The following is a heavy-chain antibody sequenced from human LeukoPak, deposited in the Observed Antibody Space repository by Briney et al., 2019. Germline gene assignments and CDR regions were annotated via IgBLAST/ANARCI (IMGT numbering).Heavy chain of an antibody. CDR3: AKSVYYDGGGYYYTDY. CDR1: GLTFSNYA. CDR2: INTRVDNT. J-gene: IGHJ4*02. Sequence: GSLGLSCAASGLTFSNYAMSWVRQAPGKGLEWVSVINTRVDNTDYADSVKGRFTISRDSSQNTLYLQMNSLRAEDTAVYYCAKSVYYDGGGYYYTDYWGQGTLVTVSS. D-gene: IGHD3-22*01. V-gene: IGHV3-23*01.